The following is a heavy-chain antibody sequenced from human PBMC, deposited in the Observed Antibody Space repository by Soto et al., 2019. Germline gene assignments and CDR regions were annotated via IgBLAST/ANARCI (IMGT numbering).Heavy chain of an antibody. CDR2: ISTSGSTI. Sequence: GGSLRLSCAASGFTFNDFYMTWIRQAPGKGLEWLSYISTSGSTIFYADSVKGRFTISRDNAKNSLYLQMNSLTPEDTALSCFAALRFRPVWSNSWDQASRGTASS. CDR3: AALRFRPVWSNS. V-gene: IGHV3-11*01. D-gene: IGHD3-16*01. J-gene: IGHJ5*01. CDR1: GFTFNDFY.